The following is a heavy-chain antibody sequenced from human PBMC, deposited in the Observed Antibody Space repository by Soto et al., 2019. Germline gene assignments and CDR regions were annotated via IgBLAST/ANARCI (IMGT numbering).Heavy chain of an antibody. V-gene: IGHV1-2*02. CDR1: GYTFTNYY. CDR2: MNPRSGGT. CDR3: ARVVPGAEAWFGP. J-gene: IGHJ5*02. Sequence: VQLEQSGAEVKGPGASVKVSCKASGYTFTNYYMHWVRQAPGQGLEWMGWMNPRSGGTKYAQKFQGRVSMTTDTSTTTAYMELRSLRSDDTAVYYCARVVPGAEAWFGPWGQGTLVTVSS. D-gene: IGHD2-2*01.